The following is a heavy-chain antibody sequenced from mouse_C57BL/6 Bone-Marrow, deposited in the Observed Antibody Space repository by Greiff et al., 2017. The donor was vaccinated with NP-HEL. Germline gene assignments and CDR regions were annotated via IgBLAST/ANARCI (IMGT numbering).Heavy chain of an antibody. J-gene: IGHJ4*01. CDR3: ARLDSSGYDAMDY. V-gene: IGHV3-8*01. D-gene: IGHD3-2*02. Sequence: EVKLQESGPGLAKPSQPLSLTCSVTGYSITSDYWNWIRKFPGNKLEYMGYISYSGSTYYNPSLKSRISITRDTSKNQYYLQLNSVTTEDTATYYCARLDSSGYDAMDYWGQGTSVTVSS. CDR1: GYSITSDY. CDR2: ISYSGST.